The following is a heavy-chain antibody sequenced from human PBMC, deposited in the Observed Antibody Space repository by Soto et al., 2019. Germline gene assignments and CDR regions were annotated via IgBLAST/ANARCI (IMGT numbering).Heavy chain of an antibody. CDR1: GGTFSSYT. J-gene: IGHJ6*02. Sequence: GASVKVSCKASGGTFSSYTISWVRQAPGQGLEWMGRIIPILGIANYAQKFQGRVTMTRNTSISTAYMELSSLRSEDTAVYYCARERKGMDVWGQGTTVTSP. CDR2: IIPILGIA. V-gene: IGHV1-69*04. CDR3: ARERKGMDV.